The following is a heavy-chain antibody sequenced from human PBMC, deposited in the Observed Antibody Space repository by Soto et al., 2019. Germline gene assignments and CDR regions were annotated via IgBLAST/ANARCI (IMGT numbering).Heavy chain of an antibody. Sequence: QVQLVQSGAEVKKPGASVKVSCKASGYSFTSYYMHWVRQAPGQGLEWMGIINPSCGSTSYAQKFPGRVTMTRDTSTSTVYMELSSLRSEDTAVYYCARTLKDYYYMDVWGRGTTVTVS. J-gene: IGHJ6*03. CDR3: ARTLKDYYYMDV. CDR1: GYSFTSYY. CDR2: INPSCGST. V-gene: IGHV1-46*03.